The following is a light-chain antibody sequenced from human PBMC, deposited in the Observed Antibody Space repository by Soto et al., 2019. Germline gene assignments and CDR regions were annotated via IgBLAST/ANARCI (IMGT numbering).Light chain of an antibody. CDR2: KAS. Sequence: DIQMTQSPSTLSASVGDRVTITCRASQSISRGLAWYQQKPGKAPKLLIYKASTLKSGVPSRFSGSGSGTEFTLTISSLQPDDFETYYCQHYNSYSEAFGQGTKVDIK. V-gene: IGKV1-5*03. J-gene: IGKJ1*01. CDR3: QHYNSYSEA. CDR1: QSISRG.